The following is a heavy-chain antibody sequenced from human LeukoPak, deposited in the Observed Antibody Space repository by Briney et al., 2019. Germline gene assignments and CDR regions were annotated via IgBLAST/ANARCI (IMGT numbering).Heavy chain of an antibody. J-gene: IGHJ6*02. CDR2: IYYSGST. CDR3: ARSYDSRGYFYYGMDV. D-gene: IGHD3-22*01. V-gene: IGHV4-61*08. Sequence: PSETLSLTCTVSGGSVGSGGYYWNWIRQPPGKGLEWIGYIYYSGSTDYNPSLKSRVTISVDTSKNQFSLKLSSVTTADTAVYFCARSYDSRGYFYYGMDVWGQGTTVTVSS. CDR1: GGSVGSGGYY.